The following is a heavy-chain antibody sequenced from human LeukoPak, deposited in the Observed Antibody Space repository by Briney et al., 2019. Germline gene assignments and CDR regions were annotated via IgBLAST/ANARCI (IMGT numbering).Heavy chain of an antibody. D-gene: IGHD3-22*01. Sequence: GGSLRLSCAASGFTFSSYAVSWVRQAPGKGLEWVSAISGSGGSTYYADSVKGRFTISRDNSKNTLYLQMNSLRAEDTAVYYCAKTSDDYDSSGYYFDYWGQGTLVTVSS. J-gene: IGHJ4*02. CDR1: GFTFSSYA. V-gene: IGHV3-23*01. CDR2: ISGSGGST. CDR3: AKTSDDYDSSGYYFDY.